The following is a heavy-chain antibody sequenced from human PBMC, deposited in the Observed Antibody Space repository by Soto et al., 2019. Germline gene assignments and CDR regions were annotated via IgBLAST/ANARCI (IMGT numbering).Heavy chain of an antibody. D-gene: IGHD3-3*01. CDR1: GYTFSGDY. J-gene: IGHJ4*02. CDR3: ARSPARDFWSGYYRPQLYYFDY. V-gene: IGHV1-2*04. Sequence: SVKGSCKASGYTFSGDYMHWVRQAPGQGLERMGWINPNSGGTNYAQKFQGWVTMTRDTSISTAYMELSRLRSDDTAVYYCARSPARDFWSGYYRPQLYYFDYWGQGTLVTVSS. CDR2: INPNSGGT.